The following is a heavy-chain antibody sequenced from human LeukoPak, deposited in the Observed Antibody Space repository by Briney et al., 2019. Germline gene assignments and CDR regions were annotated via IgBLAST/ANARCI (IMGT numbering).Heavy chain of an antibody. D-gene: IGHD3-9*01. J-gene: IGHJ5*02. V-gene: IGHV3-30*18. CDR1: GFTFSSYG. CDR3: AKDEHSAWFWFAP. CDR2: ISYDGSNK. Sequence: QPGRSLRLSCAASGFTFSSYGMHWVRQAPGKGLEWVAVISYDGSNKYYADSVKGRFTISRDNSKNTLYLQMNSLRAEDTAVYYCAKDEHSAWFWFAPWGRGTLVTVSS.